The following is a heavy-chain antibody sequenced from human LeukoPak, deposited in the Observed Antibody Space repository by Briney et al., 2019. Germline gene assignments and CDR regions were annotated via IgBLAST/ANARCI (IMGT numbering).Heavy chain of an antibody. D-gene: IGHD3-10*01. Sequence: GGSLRLSCAASRFTFSSYAMSWVRQAPGKGLEWVSAISGSGGSTYYADSVKGRFTISRDNSKNTLYLRMNSLRAEDTAVYYCAKVPYGSGSYEIDYWGQGTLVTVSS. CDR3: AKVPYGSGSYEIDY. CDR2: ISGSGGST. CDR1: RFTFSSYA. V-gene: IGHV3-23*01. J-gene: IGHJ4*02.